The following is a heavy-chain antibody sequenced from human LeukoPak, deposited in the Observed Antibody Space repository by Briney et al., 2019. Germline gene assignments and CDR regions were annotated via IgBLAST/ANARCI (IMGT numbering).Heavy chain of an antibody. CDR1: GYSISSGYY. J-gene: IGHJ5*02. CDR2: IYHSGST. V-gene: IGHV4-38-2*02. Sequence: PSETLSLTCTVSGYSISSGYYWGWIRQPPGKGLEWIGSIYHSGSTYYNPSLKSRVTISVDTSKNQFSLKLSSVTAADTAVYYCAREWWFDPWGQGTLVTVSS. CDR3: AREWWFDP.